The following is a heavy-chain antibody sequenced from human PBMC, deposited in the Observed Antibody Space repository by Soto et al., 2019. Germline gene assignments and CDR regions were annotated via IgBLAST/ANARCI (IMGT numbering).Heavy chain of an antibody. CDR1: GFTVSSNY. CDR2: IYSGGST. Sequence: PGGSLRLSCAASGFTVSSNYMSWVRQAPGKGLEWVSVIYSGGSTYYADSVKGRFTISRDNSKNTLYLQMNSLRAEDTAVYYCASEIPQNLGYCSSTSCYADYWGQGTLVTVSS. D-gene: IGHD2-2*01. CDR3: ASEIPQNLGYCSSTSCYADY. V-gene: IGHV3-66*01. J-gene: IGHJ4*02.